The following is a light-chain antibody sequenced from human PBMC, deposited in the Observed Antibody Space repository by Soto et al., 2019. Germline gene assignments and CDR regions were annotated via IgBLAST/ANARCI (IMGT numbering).Light chain of an antibody. CDR1: SSDVGGYIY. Sequence: QSVLTQPASVSGSPGQSITISCTGTSSDVGGYIYVSWYQQHPGKAPKLMIYDVTSRPSGVSYRFSGSKSGNTASLTISGLQAEDEADYYCSSFTTSSTLVFGTGTKLTVL. V-gene: IGLV2-14*01. CDR2: DVT. J-gene: IGLJ1*01. CDR3: SSFTTSSTLV.